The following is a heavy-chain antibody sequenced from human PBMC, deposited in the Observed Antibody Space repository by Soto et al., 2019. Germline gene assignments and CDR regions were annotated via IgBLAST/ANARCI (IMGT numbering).Heavy chain of an antibody. CDR3: ARAMVRGLNFDY. V-gene: IGHV4-31*03. D-gene: IGHD3-10*01. CDR2: IYYSGST. J-gene: IGHJ4*02. Sequence: QVQLQESGPGLVKPSQTLSLTCTVSGGSIRSGGYYWSWIRQHPGKGLEWIGYIYYSGSTYYNPSLKSRVTISVDTSKNQFSLKLSSVTAADTAVYYCARAMVRGLNFDYWGQGTLVTVSS. CDR1: GGSIRSGGYY.